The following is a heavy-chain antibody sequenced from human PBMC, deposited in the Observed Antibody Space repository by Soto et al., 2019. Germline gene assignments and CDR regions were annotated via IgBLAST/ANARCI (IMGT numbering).Heavy chain of an antibody. J-gene: IGHJ4*02. V-gene: IGHV4-39*01. D-gene: IGHD6-19*01. Sequence: QLQLQESGPGLVKPSETLSLTCTVSAGSISISDYYWVWIRQPPGKGLEWIGSISYSGTYYKPSLKSRVAISVDTPKNQFSLTLCYVTAAATAVYSCARRAGSIEVAAYSWGQGTLVTVSS. CDR1: AGSISISDYY. CDR2: ISYSGT. CDR3: ARRAGSIEVAAYS.